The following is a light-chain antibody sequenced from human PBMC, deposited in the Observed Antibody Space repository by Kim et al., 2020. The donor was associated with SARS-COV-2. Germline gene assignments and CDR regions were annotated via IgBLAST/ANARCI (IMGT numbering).Light chain of an antibody. CDR2: GAS. V-gene: IGKV3-15*01. Sequence: SPGANASLSCRASQSVSGHLAWYQQKRGQAPRLLIYGASTRATGVPARFSGSGSGTEFTLTISSLQSADFAVYYCQQYINWPFMYTFGQGTKLEI. CDR1: QSVSGH. J-gene: IGKJ2*01. CDR3: QQYINWPFMYT.